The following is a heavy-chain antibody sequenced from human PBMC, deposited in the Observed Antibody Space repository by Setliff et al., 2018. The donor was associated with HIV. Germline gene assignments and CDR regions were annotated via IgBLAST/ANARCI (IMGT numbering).Heavy chain of an antibody. V-gene: IGHV4-39*07. CDR1: GASITSKNYY. CDR3: ARKPGFCSGGGCRGYFDY. CDR2: IYYGVSGTT. Sequence: SESLSLTCTVSGASITSKNYYWGWIRQPPEKGLEWIGTIYYGVSGTTSYNSSLKSRVTISVDTSKSQFSLKLSSVTAADTAVYYCARKPGFCSGGGCRGYFDYWGQGTLVTVSS. D-gene: IGHD2-15*01. J-gene: IGHJ4*02.